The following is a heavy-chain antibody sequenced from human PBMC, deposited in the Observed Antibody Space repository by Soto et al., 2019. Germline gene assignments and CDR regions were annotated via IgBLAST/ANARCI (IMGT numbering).Heavy chain of an antibody. V-gene: IGHV3-15*01. J-gene: IGHJ6*02. Sequence: EVQLVESGGGLVKPGESLRLSCAASGFTFNDAWMSWVRQAPGKGLEWVGRIKSKTEGGTIDYAAPVKGRFTISRDDSENTMYLQMNSLKTEDTAVYYCTSAACSSTSCYSRTALDVWGQGTTVTVSS. CDR1: GFTFNDAW. CDR3: TSAACSSTSCYSRTALDV. D-gene: IGHD2-2*02. CDR2: IKSKTEGGTI.